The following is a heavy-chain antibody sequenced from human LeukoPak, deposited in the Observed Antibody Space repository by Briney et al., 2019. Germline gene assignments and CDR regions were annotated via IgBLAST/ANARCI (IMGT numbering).Heavy chain of an antibody. D-gene: IGHD5-12*01. CDR1: GFTFSSYG. CDR2: IWYDGSNK. CDR3: ASGGGYSGYDLVQFRY. Sequence: GRSLRLSCAASGFTFSSYGMHWVRQAPGKGLEWVAVIWYDGSNKYYADSVKGRFTISRDNSKNTLYLQMNSLRAEDTAVYYCASGGGYSGYDLVQFRYWGQGTLVTVSS. V-gene: IGHV3-33*01. J-gene: IGHJ4*02.